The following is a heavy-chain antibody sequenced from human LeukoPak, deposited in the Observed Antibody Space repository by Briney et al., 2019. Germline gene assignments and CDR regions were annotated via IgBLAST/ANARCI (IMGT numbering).Heavy chain of an antibody. CDR3: ARDTRKGSYYYDSSGYARSAFDI. D-gene: IGHD3-22*01. V-gene: IGHV1-2*02. J-gene: IGHJ3*02. CDR2: INPNSGGT. Sequence: ASVKVSCKASGYTFTGYYMHWVRQAPGQGLAWVGWINPNSGGTNYAQKFQGRVTMTRDTSISTAYMELRSLRSDDTAVYYCARDTRKGSYYYDSSGYARSAFDIWGQGTMVTVSS. CDR1: GYTFTGYY.